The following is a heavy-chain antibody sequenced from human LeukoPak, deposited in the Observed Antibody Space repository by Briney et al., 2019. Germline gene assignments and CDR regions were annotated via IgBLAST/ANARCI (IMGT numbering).Heavy chain of an antibody. CDR2: INHSGST. CDR1: GGSFSGYY. Sequence: SETLSLTCAVYGGSFSGYYWSWIRQPPGKGLEWIGEINHSGSTNYNPSLKSRVTISVDTSKNQFSLKLSSVTAADTAVYYCARFGSWYVYWGQGTLVTVSS. CDR3: ARFGSWYVY. J-gene: IGHJ4*02. V-gene: IGHV4-34*01. D-gene: IGHD6-13*01.